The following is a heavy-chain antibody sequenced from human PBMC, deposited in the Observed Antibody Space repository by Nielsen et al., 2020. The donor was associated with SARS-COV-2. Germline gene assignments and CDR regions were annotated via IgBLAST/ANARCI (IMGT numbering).Heavy chain of an antibody. D-gene: IGHD6-19*01. CDR1: GGSVSSSSDY. CDR2: IYYTGDT. V-gene: IGHV4-61*01. CDR3: ARGHTGYSSALT. J-gene: IGHJ5*02. Sequence: SETLSLTCTVPGGSVSSSSDYWSSMRQPPGKGLEWIGYIYYTGDTNYNPSLKSRVTISVDTSKNQFSLKLSSVTAADTAVYYCARGHTGYSSALTWGQGTLVTVSS.